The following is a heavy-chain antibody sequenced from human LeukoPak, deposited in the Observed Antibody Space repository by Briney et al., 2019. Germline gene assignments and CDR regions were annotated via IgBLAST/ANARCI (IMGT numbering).Heavy chain of an antibody. J-gene: IGHJ3*01. CDR1: GYRFTSYW. D-gene: IGHD3-16*01. Sequence: PGESLKISCKGSGYRFTSYWIGWVRQMPGKGLEWMGIIYAGDSESRYSPSFQGHVTISADKSISTAYLKWSSMKASDTAMYYCAKWGAGGDFDVWGQGTMVTVSS. CDR3: AKWGAGGDFDV. CDR2: IYAGDSES. V-gene: IGHV5-51*01.